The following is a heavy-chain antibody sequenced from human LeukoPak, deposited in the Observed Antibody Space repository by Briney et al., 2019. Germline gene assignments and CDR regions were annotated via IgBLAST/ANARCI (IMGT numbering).Heavy chain of an antibody. CDR2: IKQDGSEK. Sequence: GGSLRLSCAASGFTFSSYWMSWVRQAPGKGLEWVANIKQDGSEKYYVDSVKGRLTISRDNAKNSLYLQMNSLRAEDTAVYYCARTSLSNAFDIWGQGTMVTVSS. CDR3: ARTSLSNAFDI. D-gene: IGHD2/OR15-2a*01. V-gene: IGHV3-7*01. J-gene: IGHJ3*02. CDR1: GFTFSSYW.